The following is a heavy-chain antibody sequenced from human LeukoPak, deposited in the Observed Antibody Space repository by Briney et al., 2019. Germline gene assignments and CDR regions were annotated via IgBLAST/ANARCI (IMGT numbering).Heavy chain of an antibody. CDR1: EFTFTDHY. D-gene: IGHD3-10*01. V-gene: IGHV3-11*04. CDR3: TREDYYYASGH. CDR2: ISSGGDII. J-gene: IGHJ4*02. Sequence: AGGSLRLSCAASEFTFTDHYMSWVRQAPGKGLEWVSYISSGGDIIYYADSVKGRFTISRDNAKNSLFLQMNSLRAEDTAVYYCTREDYYYASGHWAQGTLVTVSS.